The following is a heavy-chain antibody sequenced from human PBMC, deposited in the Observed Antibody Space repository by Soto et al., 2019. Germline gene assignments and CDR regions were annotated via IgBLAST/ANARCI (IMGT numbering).Heavy chain of an antibody. V-gene: IGHV3-23*01. CDR2: ISGSGGST. CDR1: GFTFSSYA. CDR3: AKICDCGSRIRGPFDY. J-gene: IGHJ4*02. D-gene: IGHD2-15*01. Sequence: EVQLLESGGGLVQPGGSLRLSCAASGFTFSSYAMSWVRQAPGKGLEWVSAISGSGGSTYYADSVKGRFTISRDNSKKTPYLQMNSLRAEDTAVYYCAKICDCGSRIRGPFDYWGQGTLVTVSS.